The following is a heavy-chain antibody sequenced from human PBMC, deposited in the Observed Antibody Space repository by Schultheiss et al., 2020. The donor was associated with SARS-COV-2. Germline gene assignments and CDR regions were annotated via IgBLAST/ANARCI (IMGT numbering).Heavy chain of an antibody. CDR1: GYTFTSYY. J-gene: IGHJ6*02. Sequence: ASVKVSCKASGYTFTSYYMHWVRQAPGQGLEWMGIIKPSGGSTSYAQKLQGRVTMTTDTSTSTAYMELSRLRSDDTAVYYCARGRAARPGDYHYYGMDVWGQGTTVTVSS. CDR2: IKPSGGST. V-gene: IGHV1-46*01. CDR3: ARGRAARPGDYHYYGMDV. D-gene: IGHD6-6*01.